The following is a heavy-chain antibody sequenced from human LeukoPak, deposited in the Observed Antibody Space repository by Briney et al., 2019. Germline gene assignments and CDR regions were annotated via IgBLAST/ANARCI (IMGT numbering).Heavy chain of an antibody. CDR2: ISAYNGNT. CDR3: ARALGHLYYGSGSYPSPFDY. D-gene: IGHD3-10*01. CDR1: GYTFTSYG. J-gene: IGHJ4*02. V-gene: IGHV1-18*01. Sequence: ASVKVSCKASGYTFTSYGISWVRQAPGQGLEWMGWISAYNGNTNYAQKLQGRVTMTTDTSTSTAYMELRSLRSDDTAVYYCARALGHLYYGSGSYPSPFDYWGQGTLVTVSS.